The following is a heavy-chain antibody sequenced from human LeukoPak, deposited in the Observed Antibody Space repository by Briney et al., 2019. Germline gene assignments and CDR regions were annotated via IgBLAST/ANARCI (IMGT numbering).Heavy chain of an antibody. CDR2: ISSSGSTI. V-gene: IGHV3-11*04. Sequence: GGPLRLSCTASGFTFSDYYMSWIRQAPGKGLEWVSHISSSGSTIYYADSVKGRFTISRKNAKNSLYLQMNSLRAEDTAVYYCARDLGVVRGVFTLDYWGQGTLVTVSS. J-gene: IGHJ4*02. D-gene: IGHD3-10*01. CDR1: GFTFSDYY. CDR3: ARDLGVVRGVFTLDY.